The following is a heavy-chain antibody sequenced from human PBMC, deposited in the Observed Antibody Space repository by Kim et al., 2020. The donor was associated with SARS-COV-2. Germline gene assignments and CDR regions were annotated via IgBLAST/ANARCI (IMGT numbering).Heavy chain of an antibody. J-gene: IGHJ2*01. CDR2: IIPIFGTP. Sequence: SVKVSCKTSGGTFSSYTFSWVRQAPEQGLEWMGGIIPIFGTPNYAPKFQGGVTITADESTSTVYMEITGLKSEDTAVYYCARASYNSGWYSYFDLWGRGTLVTVSS. CDR1: GGTFSSYT. V-gene: IGHV1-69*13. CDR3: ARASYNSGWYSYFDL. D-gene: IGHD6-19*01.